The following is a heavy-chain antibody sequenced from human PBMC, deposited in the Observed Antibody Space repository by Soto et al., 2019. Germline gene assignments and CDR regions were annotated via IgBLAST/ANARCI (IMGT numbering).Heavy chain of an antibody. CDR2: IVVGSGNT. CDR1: GFTFTSSA. J-gene: IGHJ6*02. Sequence: SVKVSCKASGFTFTSSAVQWVRQARGQRLEWIGWIVVGSGNTNYAQKFQERVTITRDMSTSTAYMELSSLRSEDTAVYYCAADPTYSGSYPYYYYYGMDVWGQGTTVTVSS. CDR3: AADPTYSGSYPYYYYYGMDV. D-gene: IGHD1-26*01. V-gene: IGHV1-58*01.